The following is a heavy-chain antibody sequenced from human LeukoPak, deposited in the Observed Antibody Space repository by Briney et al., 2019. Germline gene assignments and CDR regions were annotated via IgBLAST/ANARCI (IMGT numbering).Heavy chain of an antibody. V-gene: IGHV3-30*02. J-gene: IGHJ4*02. CDR3: AKEKQLEPFDC. CDR2: IQFDGSDI. Sequence: GGSLRLSCAASGFTFSNYGVHWVRQAPGKGLEWVAFIQFDGSDIFYADSVKGRFSVSRDNSKNTLYLQMNSLRAEDTAVYYCAKEKQLEPFDCWGQGTLVTVSS. D-gene: IGHD1-1*01. CDR1: GFTFSNYG.